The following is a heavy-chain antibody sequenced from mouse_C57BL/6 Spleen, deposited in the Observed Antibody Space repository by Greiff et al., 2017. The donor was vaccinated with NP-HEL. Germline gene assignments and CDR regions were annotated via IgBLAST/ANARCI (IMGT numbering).Heavy chain of an antibody. D-gene: IGHD1-1*01. CDR2: ISSKSSNYAP. CDR1: GFTFNTYA. J-gene: IGHJ3*01. Sequence: EVKLMESGGGLVQPKGSLKLSCAASGFTFNTYAMHWVRQAPGKGLDWVARISSKSSNYAPYYADSVKDRFTISRDDSQIMLYLQMKNLKTEDTAMDYCVRDYYGSSYGFAYWGQGTLVTVSA. CDR3: VRDYYGSSYGFAY. V-gene: IGHV10-3*01.